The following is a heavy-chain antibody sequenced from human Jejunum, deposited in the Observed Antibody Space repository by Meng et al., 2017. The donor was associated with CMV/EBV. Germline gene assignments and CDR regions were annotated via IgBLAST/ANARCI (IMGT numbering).Heavy chain of an antibody. D-gene: IGHD3-10*01. V-gene: IGHV3-NL1*01. CDR3: AAEVAVRNYFSYGMDV. CDR2: GYSAGMT. Sequence: FSFSDYGMHWVRQAPGKGLEWVAVGYSAGMTYYADSVKGRFTISRDNSKNTMFLQMNGLRLEDTAMYYCAAEVAVRNYFSYGMDVWGQGTTVTVSS. CDR1: FSFSDYG. J-gene: IGHJ6*02.